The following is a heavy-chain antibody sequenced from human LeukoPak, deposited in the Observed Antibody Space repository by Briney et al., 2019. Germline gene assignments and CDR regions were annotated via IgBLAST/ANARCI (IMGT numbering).Heavy chain of an antibody. CDR3: ARALEYCSCMDG. Sequence: SETLSLTCAVYGGSFSGYYWSWIRQPPGKGLEWIGEINHSGSTNYNPPVKSRVTISVDTSKNQFSLKLNAVTAADTAVYYCARALEYCSCMDGWVKGTTVTVSS. V-gene: IGHV4-34*01. J-gene: IGHJ6*04. CDR2: INHSGST. D-gene: IGHD2/OR15-2a*01. CDR1: GGSFSGYY.